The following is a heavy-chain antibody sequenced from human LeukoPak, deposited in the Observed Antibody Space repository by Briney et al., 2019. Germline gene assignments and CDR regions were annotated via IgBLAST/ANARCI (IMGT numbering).Heavy chain of an antibody. D-gene: IGHD4-17*01. CDR3: AKLGDYGY. V-gene: IGHV3-23*01. Sequence: GGSLRLSCAASGFTFNNYCMNWVRQAPGKGLEWVSTISNSGGSTYYADSVKGRFIISRDNSKNTLYLQMNSLRGEDTAAYYCAKLGDYGYWGQGTLVTVYS. CDR2: ISNSGGST. CDR1: GFTFNNYC. J-gene: IGHJ4*02.